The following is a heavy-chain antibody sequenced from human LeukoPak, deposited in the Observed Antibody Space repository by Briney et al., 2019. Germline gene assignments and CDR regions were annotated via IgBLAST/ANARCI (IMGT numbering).Heavy chain of an antibody. D-gene: IGHD2-2*01. CDR3: VGYCSSTSCHLGAFDI. J-gene: IGHJ3*02. CDR2: IRYDGSNK. Sequence: GGSLRLSCAASGFTFSDYYMSWIRQAPGKGLEWVAFIRYDGSNKYYADSVKGRFTISRDNSKNTLYLQMNSLRAEDTAVYYCVGYCSSTSCHLGAFDIWGQGTMVTVSS. CDR1: GFTFSDYY. V-gene: IGHV3-30*02.